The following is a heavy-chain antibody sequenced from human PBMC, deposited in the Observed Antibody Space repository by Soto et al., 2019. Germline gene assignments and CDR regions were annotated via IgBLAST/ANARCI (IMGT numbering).Heavy chain of an antibody. CDR2: IFYTEST. CDR3: AGGWVDIIATINHSFDY. D-gene: IGHD5-12*01. V-gene: IGHV4-39*01. CDR1: GGSISSNNYY. Sequence: SETLSLTCTASGGSISSNNYYWGWIRQPPGKGLQWIGSIFYTESTYYNPSLKSRVTMSVDTSKNQFSRKLSSLTAEDTALYYCAGGWVDIIATINHSFDYWGQGALVTVSS. J-gene: IGHJ4*02.